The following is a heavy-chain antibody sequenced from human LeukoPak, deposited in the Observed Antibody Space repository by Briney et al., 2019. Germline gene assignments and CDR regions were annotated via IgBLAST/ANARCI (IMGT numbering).Heavy chain of an antibody. J-gene: IGHJ4*02. D-gene: IGHD2-21*02. Sequence: KPGESLKISCKGSGYSFTTYWIGWVRQMPGKGLEWMGIIYPGDSDTRYSPSFQGQVTISADKSISTAYLQWSSLKASDTAMSYCARTYCGGDCYYSYFDYWGQGTLVTVSS. CDR2: IYPGDSDT. CDR1: GYSFTTYW. CDR3: ARTYCGGDCYYSYFDY. V-gene: IGHV5-51*01.